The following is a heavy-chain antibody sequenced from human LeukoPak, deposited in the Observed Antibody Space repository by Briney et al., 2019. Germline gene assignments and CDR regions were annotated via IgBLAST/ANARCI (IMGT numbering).Heavy chain of an antibody. CDR2: IYYSGST. J-gene: IGHJ4*02. V-gene: IGHV4-59*01. Sequence: SETLSLTCTVSGGSISSYYWSRIRQPPGKGLEWIGYIYYSGSTNYNPSLKSRVTISLDTSKNQFSLKLSSVTPADTAVYYCARDLPTSSGPLWGQGTLVTVSS. D-gene: IGHD6-19*01. CDR1: GGSISSYY. CDR3: ARDLPTSSGPL.